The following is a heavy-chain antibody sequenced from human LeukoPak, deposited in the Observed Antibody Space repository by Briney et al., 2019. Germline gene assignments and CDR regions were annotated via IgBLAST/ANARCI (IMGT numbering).Heavy chain of an antibody. CDR3: AKDLVWSGYYPPFDY. D-gene: IGHD3-3*01. CDR1: GFTFSSYA. Sequence: GGSLRLSCAASGFTFSSYAMRWVGQAPGKGVEWVSAISGSGGSTYYADSVKGRFTISRDNSKNTLYLQMNSRRAEDTAVYYCAKDLVWSGYYPPFDYWGQGTLVTVSS. CDR2: ISGSGGST. V-gene: IGHV3-23*01. J-gene: IGHJ4*02.